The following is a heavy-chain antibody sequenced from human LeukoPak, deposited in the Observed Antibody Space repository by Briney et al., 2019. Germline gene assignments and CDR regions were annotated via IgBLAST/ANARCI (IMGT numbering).Heavy chain of an antibody. CDR3: AREIVMIRGVITDAFDV. CDR2: IYSSGST. CDR1: GDSATSFY. J-gene: IGHJ3*01. Sequence: SETLSLTCTVSGDSATSFYWSWIRQPPGKGLEWIGYIYSSGSTDFNPSLKSRVSMSVDTSKNQVNLNLSSVPTADTAVYYCAREIVMIRGVITDAFDVWGHGTRVTVSS. V-gene: IGHV4-59*02. D-gene: IGHD3-10*01.